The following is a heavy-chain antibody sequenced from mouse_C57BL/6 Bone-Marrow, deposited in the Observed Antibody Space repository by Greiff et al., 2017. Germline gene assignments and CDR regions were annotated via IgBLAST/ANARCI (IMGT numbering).Heavy chain of an antibody. CDR2: IDPSDSYT. V-gene: IGHV1-69*01. CDR3: AGGLAWFAY. J-gene: IGHJ3*01. Sequence: VQLQQPGAELVMPGASVKLSCKASGYTFTSYWMHWVKQRPGQGLEWIGEIDPSDSYTNYNQKFKGKSTLTVDKSSSTADMQLSSLTSEDSAVYDCAGGLAWFAYWGQGTLVTVSA. CDR1: GYTFTSYW. D-gene: IGHD3-1*01.